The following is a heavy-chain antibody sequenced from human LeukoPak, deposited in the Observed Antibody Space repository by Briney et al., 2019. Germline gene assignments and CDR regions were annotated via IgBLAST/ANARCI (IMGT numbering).Heavy chain of an antibody. CDR1: GGSIGSSSYY. Sequence: SETLSLTCSVSGGSIGSSSYYWGWIRQPPGKGLEWIGSIYYSGSTYYNPSLKSRVTISVDTSKTQFSLKLSSVTAADTAVYYCARHFDQVLLTPFDYWGQGTLVTVSS. CDR3: ARHFDQVLLTPFDY. V-gene: IGHV4-39*01. CDR2: IYYSGST. D-gene: IGHD2-2*01. J-gene: IGHJ4*02.